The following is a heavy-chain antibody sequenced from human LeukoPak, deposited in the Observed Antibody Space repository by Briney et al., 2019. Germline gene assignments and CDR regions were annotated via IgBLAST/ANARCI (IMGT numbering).Heavy chain of an antibody. CDR2: IYPGDSDT. J-gene: IGHJ4*02. V-gene: IGHV5-51*01. CDR1: GYSFTSYW. Sequence: GESLKISCKGSGYSFTSYWIGWVRQMPGKGLEWMGIIYPGDSDTRYSPSFQGQVTISADKSISAAYLQWSSLKASDTAVYYCARPRGYSYGSSDYYFDYWGQGTLVTVSS. D-gene: IGHD5-18*01. CDR3: ARPRGYSYGSSDYYFDY.